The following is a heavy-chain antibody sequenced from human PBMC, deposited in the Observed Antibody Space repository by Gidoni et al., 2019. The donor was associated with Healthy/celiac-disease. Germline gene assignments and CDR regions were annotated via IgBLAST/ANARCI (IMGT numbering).Heavy chain of an antibody. J-gene: IGHJ6*02. CDR2: IYYSGST. CDR1: GGSISSGDYY. CDR3: ARDVVVVAATNYYYYGMDV. V-gene: IGHV4-30-4*01. D-gene: IGHD2-15*01. Sequence: QVQLQESGPGLVKPSQTLSLTCTVSGGSISSGDYYWSWIRQPPGKGLEWIGYIYYSGSTYYNPSLKSRVTISVDTSKNQFSLKLSSVTAADTAVYYCARDVVVVAATNYYYYGMDVWGQGTTVTVSS.